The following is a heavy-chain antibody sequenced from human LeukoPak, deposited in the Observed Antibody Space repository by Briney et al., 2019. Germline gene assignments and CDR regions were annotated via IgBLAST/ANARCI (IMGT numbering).Heavy chain of an antibody. D-gene: IGHD2-2*01. CDR1: GYTFTSYG. V-gene: IGHV1-18*01. Sequence: ASVKVSCKASGYTFTSYGISWVRQAPGQGLEWMGWISAYNGNTNYAQKLQGRVTMTTDTSTSTAYMELRSLRSDDTAVYYCASPTHYQLGNWFDPWGQGTLVTVSS. CDR3: ASPTHYQLGNWFDP. CDR2: ISAYNGNT. J-gene: IGHJ5*02.